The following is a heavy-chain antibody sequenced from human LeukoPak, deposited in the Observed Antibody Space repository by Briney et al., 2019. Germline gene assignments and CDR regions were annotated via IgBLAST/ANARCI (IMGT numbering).Heavy chain of an antibody. CDR3: ARDLFSDYGFDY. CDR1: GGTFSNHA. CDR2: IIPIFGTA. J-gene: IGHJ4*02. V-gene: IGHV1-69*06. Sequence: SVKVSCKASGGTFSNHAITWVRQAPGQGLEWMGGIIPIFGTANYAQKFQGRVTITADKSTSTAYMELSSLRSEDTAVYYCARDLFSDYGFDYWGQGTLVTVSS. D-gene: IGHD4-17*01.